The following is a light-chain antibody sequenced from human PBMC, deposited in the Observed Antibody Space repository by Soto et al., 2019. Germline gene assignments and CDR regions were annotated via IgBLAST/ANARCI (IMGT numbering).Light chain of an antibody. CDR3: QHFGGTTFT. CDR2: DTF. V-gene: IGKV3-20*01. CDR1: QSVNNNY. J-gene: IGKJ5*01. Sequence: EIVLMQSPGTLSLSPGEGATLSCRASQSVNNNYLAWYQQKPGQAPTVLIFDTFRRATGVPDRFSGSGSETDFTLTISRLEPEDFAVYYCQHFGGTTFTFGQGTRLEIK.